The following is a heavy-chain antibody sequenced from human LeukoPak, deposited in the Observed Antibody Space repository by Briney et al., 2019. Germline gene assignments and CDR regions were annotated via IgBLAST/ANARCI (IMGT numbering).Heavy chain of an antibody. D-gene: IGHD2-15*01. V-gene: IGHV4-61*02. CDR1: GGSINSGSYY. Sequence: SETLSLTCTVSGGSINSGSYYWSWIRQPAGKGLEWIGRIYTSGSITYNPSLKSRVTISVDTSKNQFSLKLSSVTAADTAVYYCARVTVVVVAAMTLWDPGDQNYYYYMDVWGKGTTVTVSS. CDR3: ARVTVVVVAAMTLWDPGDQNYYYYMDV. J-gene: IGHJ6*03. CDR2: IYTSGSI.